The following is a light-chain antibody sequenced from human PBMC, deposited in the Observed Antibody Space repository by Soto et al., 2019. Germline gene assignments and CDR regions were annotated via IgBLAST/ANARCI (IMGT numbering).Light chain of an antibody. CDR3: CSFSTSGPHV. Sequence: QSALTQPASVSGSPGQSITISCTGTSSDVGSYDFVSWHQQHPGQAPKLMIYDVNNRPSGVSSRFSGSKSGNTASLTISGLQAEDEADYYCCSFSTSGPHVFGTGTKVTVL. J-gene: IGLJ1*01. CDR1: SSDVGSYDF. V-gene: IGLV2-14*01. CDR2: DVN.